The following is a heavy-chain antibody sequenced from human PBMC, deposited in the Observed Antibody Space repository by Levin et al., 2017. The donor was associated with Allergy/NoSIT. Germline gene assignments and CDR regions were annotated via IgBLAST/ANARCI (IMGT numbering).Heavy chain of an antibody. CDR3: AKGSYCSAGTCYARLGN. CDR2: ISESGGTT. Sequence: GGSLRLSCAASGFTFSSDVMSWVRQAPGKGLEWVSGISESGGTTYYADSVKGRFTISRDNSKNTLYLEMNSLRAEDTAVYYCAKGSYCSAGTCYARLGNWGQGTLVTVSS. CDR1: GFTFSSDV. D-gene: IGHD2-15*01. J-gene: IGHJ4*02. V-gene: IGHV3-23*01.